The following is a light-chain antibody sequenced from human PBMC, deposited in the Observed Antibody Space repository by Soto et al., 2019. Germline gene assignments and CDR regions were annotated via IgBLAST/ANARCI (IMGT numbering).Light chain of an antibody. J-gene: IGKJ1*01. V-gene: IGKV1-6*01. Sequence: AIHMTQSPSSLSASVGDRVTITCRASQDLRNDLGWYQQKPGRAPKFLIYAASTLQRGVPSRFSGSGSGTDFTLTITSRQPEDFATYYCLQDYTFPLTFGQGTKVEI. CDR1: QDLRND. CDR3: LQDYTFPLT. CDR2: AAS.